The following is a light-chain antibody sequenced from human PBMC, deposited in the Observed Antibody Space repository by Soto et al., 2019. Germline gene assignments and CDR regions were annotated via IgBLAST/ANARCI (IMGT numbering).Light chain of an antibody. CDR2: AAS. V-gene: IGKV1-12*01. CDR3: QQSYSCPPT. CDR1: QAVNSW. J-gene: IGKJ1*01. Sequence: DNQLTQSPSSISASVGDRVTISCRASQAVNSWLAWFQQKPGKAPKLLIFAASSLQSWVPSSFSGSRSGPDFTLTISSLQPEDFATYYCQQSYSCPPTFGQGTKVDIK.